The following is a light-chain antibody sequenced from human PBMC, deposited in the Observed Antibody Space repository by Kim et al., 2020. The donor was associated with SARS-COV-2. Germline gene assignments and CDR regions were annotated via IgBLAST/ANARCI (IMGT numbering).Light chain of an antibody. CDR3: QQYNSHPLT. CDR1: QRISSW. Sequence: ASVGDRVTITCRASQRISSWLAWYQQKPGKAPKLLIYKASSLQSGVPSRFSCSGSGTEFTLTISSLQPDDFATYYCQQYNSHPLTFGGGTKVDIK. J-gene: IGKJ4*01. V-gene: IGKV1-5*03. CDR2: KAS.